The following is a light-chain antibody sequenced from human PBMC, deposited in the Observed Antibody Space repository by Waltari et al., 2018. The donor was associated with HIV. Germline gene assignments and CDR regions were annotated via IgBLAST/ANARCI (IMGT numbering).Light chain of an antibody. V-gene: IGKV3-20*01. J-gene: IGKJ1*01. CDR3: HHYGRPWT. Sequence: EVVLTQSPGTLSLSPGERATLSCTSSQNINTGYLAWYQQRPGQTPRLFIYAASRRATGIPDMFSGSGSGTDFTLTSHRRETEDCAGYYCHHYGRPWTFGRGTKVEIK. CDR2: AAS. CDR1: QNINTGY.